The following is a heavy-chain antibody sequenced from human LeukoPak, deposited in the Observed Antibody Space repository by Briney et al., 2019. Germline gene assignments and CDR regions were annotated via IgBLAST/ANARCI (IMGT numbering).Heavy chain of an antibody. CDR1: GGSFSGYH. CDR3: ARRNQLLDMRAFDI. CDR2: IYYSGST. V-gene: IGHV4-34*01. D-gene: IGHD2-2*01. J-gene: IGHJ3*02. Sequence: SETLYLTCAVYGGSFSGYHWNWIRQPPGKGLEWIGCIYYSGSTYYNPSLKSRVTISADTSKNQFSLKLSSVTAADTAVYYCARRNQLLDMRAFDIWGQGTMVTVSS.